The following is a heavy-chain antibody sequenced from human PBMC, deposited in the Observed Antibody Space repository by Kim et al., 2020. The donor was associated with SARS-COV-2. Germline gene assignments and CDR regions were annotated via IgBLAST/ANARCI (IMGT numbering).Heavy chain of an antibody. CDR1: GGSISSYY. V-gene: IGHV4-59*08. CDR3: ARLVVAANGAFDI. D-gene: IGHD2-15*01. J-gene: IGHJ3*02. CDR2: IYYSGST. Sequence: SETLSLTCTVSGGSISSYYWSWIRQPPGKGLEWIGYIYYSGSTNYNPSLKSRVTISVDTSKNQFSLKLSSVTAADTAVYYCARLVVAANGAFDIWGQGTMVTVSS.